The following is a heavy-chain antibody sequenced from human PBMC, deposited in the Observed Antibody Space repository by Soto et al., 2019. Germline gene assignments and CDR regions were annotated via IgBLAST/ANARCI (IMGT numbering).Heavy chain of an antibody. CDR1: GGSISSYY. CDR3: AREGLGYCSGGSCDLDASDI. CDR2: IYYSGST. J-gene: IGHJ3*02. Sequence: PSQTLSLTCTVSGGSISSYYWSWIRQPPGKGLEWIGYIYYSGSTDYNPSLKSRVTISVDTSKNQFSLKLSSVTAADTAVYYCAREGLGYCSGGSCDLDASDIWGQGTMVTVSS. D-gene: IGHD2-15*01. V-gene: IGHV4-59*12.